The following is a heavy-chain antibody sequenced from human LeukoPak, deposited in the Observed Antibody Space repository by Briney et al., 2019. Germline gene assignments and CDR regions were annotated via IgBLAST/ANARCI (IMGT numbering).Heavy chain of an antibody. CDR1: GYSISSGYY. D-gene: IGHD3-3*01. Sequence: PSETLSLTCTVSGYSISSGYYWGWIRQPPGKELEWIGSIYHSGSTYYNPSLKSRVTISVDTSKNQFSLKLSSVTAADTAVYYCAREGYDFWSGYYPNSNGGDFDYWGQGTLVTVSS. CDR3: AREGYDFWSGYYPNSNGGDFDY. V-gene: IGHV4-38-2*02. J-gene: IGHJ4*02. CDR2: IYHSGST.